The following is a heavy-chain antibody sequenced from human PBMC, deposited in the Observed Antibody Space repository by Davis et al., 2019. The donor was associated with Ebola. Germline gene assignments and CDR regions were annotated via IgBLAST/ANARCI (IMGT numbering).Heavy chain of an antibody. V-gene: IGHV3-30*02. Sequence: PGGSLRLSCAASGFTFRYYGMHWVRQAPGKGLEWVAFIRYDGVDKYYADSVKGRFTISRDNSKNTLYLQVNSLRPDDTAVYYCAKVRSLRYFDLWGQGTLVTVSS. CDR1: GFTFRYYG. J-gene: IGHJ4*02. CDR2: IRYDGVDK. CDR3: AKVRSLRYFDL.